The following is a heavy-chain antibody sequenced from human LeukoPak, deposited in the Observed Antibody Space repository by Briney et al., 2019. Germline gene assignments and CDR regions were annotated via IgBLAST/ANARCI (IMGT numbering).Heavy chain of an antibody. D-gene: IGHD5-12*01. J-gene: IGHJ3*02. CDR2: ISYDGSNK. V-gene: IGHV3-30*04. Sequence: GGSLRLSCAASGFTFSSYAMHWVRQAPGKGLEWVAVISYDGSNKYYADSVKGRFTISRDNSKNTLYLQMNSLRAEDTAVYYCASPTPQYSGYDWGAFDIWGQGTMVTVPS. CDR1: GFTFSSYA. CDR3: ASPTPQYSGYDWGAFDI.